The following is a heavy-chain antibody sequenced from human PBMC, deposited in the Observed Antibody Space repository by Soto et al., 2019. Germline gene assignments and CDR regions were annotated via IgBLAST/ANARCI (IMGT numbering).Heavy chain of an antibody. CDR2: LYWDDDK. Sequence: QSPLKESGPTLVKPTQTLTLTCTFSGFSRSTSGVGVGWIRQPPVKSLEWLALLYWDDDKGYSPSQKSRLTITKDTSKNHVVLTVTNMDPVDTATYYCAHRARGYSYYFDVGGQGTLVTGSS. D-gene: IGHD5-18*01. CDR3: AHRARGYSYYFDV. J-gene: IGHJ4*02. CDR1: GFSRSTSGVG. V-gene: IGHV2-5*02.